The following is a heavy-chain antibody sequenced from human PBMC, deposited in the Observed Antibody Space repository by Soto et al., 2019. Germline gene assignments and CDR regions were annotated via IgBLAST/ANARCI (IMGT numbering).Heavy chain of an antibody. D-gene: IGHD6-6*01. J-gene: IGHJ4*02. CDR2: ISAYNGNT. CDR1: GYTFTSYG. V-gene: IGHV1-18*01. Sequence: QVQLVQSGAEVKKPGASVKVSCKASGYTFTSYGISWVRQAPGQGLEWMGWISAYNGNTNYAQNLQDRVTMTTDTPTSDAYMELRSRRSDGTAVYYCARDSYSSSDYWVQGTLVTVSS. CDR3: ARDSYSSSDY.